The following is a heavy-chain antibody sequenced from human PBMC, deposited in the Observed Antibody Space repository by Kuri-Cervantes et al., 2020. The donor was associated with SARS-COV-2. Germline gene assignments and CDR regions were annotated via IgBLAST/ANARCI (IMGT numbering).Heavy chain of an antibody. D-gene: IGHD6-25*01. CDR2: IYYSGST. CDR1: GGSLSSSSYY. J-gene: IGHJ3*02. CDR3: ARDRTGATGPAGDACDI. Sequence: SETLSLTCTVSGGSLSSSSYYWGWIRQPQGKGLEWFGSIYYSGSTYYNPSLKTRVTISVDTSKNQFSLKLSSVTAADTAVYYCARDRTGATGPAGDACDIWGQGTMVTVSS. V-gene: IGHV4-39*07.